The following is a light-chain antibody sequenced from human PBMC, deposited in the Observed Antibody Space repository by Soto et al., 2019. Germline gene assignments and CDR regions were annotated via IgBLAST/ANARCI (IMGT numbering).Light chain of an antibody. CDR1: QTISTW. CDR3: QQYTNTNNPWM. J-gene: IGKJ1*01. V-gene: IGKV1-5*01. Sequence: IPMTHSPSTLSGSLLYRVTITFSSSQTISTWMAWYQQKPGKAPKLLVYDASTLQSGVASRFSGSGSGTEFTLIISGLQPDDSATYYCQQYTNTNNPWMFGQGTKVDIK. CDR2: DAS.